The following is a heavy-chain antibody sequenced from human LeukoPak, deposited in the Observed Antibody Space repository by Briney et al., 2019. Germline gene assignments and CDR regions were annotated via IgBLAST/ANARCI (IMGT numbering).Heavy chain of an antibody. Sequence: SETLSLTCTVSGGSISSGSYYWSWIRQPAGKGLEWIGRIYTSGSTNYNPSLKSRVTISVDTSKNQFSLKLSSVTVADTAVYYCARMAGIYDSSGYLTLDYWGQGTLVTVSS. J-gene: IGHJ4*02. CDR1: GGSISSGSYY. CDR2: IYTSGST. D-gene: IGHD3-22*01. V-gene: IGHV4-61*02. CDR3: ARMAGIYDSSGYLTLDY.